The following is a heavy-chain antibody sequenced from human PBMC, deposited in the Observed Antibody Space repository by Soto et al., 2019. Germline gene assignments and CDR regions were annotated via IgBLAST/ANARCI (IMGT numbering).Heavy chain of an antibody. J-gene: IGHJ4*02. Sequence: LGGSLRLSCAASGFTFSNAWMNWVRQAPGKGLEWVGRIKSKTDGGTTDYAAPVKGRFTISRDNSKNTLYLQMNSLKAEDTAVYYCAKDLVPFREGDYYDSSGHPQNFDYWGQGTLVTVSS. CDR3: AKDLVPFREGDYYDSSGHPQNFDY. D-gene: IGHD3-22*01. CDR1: GFTFSNAW. V-gene: IGHV3-15*07. CDR2: IKSKTDGGTT.